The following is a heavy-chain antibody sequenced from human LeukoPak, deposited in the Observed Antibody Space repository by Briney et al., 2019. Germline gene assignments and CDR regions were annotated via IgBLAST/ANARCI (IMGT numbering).Heavy chain of an antibody. CDR1: GYTFTSYD. CDR3: SRGYCGGDCYPLYYYYYMDV. D-gene: IGHD2-21*02. J-gene: IGHJ6*03. Sequence: ASVKVSCKASGYTFTSYDINWVRQATGQGLEWMGWMNPNSGNTGYAQKFQGRVTMTRNTSISTAYMELSSLRSEDPGVYYCSRGYCGGDCYPLYYYYYMDVWGKGTTVTVSS. CDR2: MNPNSGNT. V-gene: IGHV1-8*01.